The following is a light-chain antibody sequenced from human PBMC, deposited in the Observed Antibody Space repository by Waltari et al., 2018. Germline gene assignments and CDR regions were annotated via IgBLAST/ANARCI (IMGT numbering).Light chain of an antibody. J-gene: IGLJ2*01. CDR2: DDD. CDR3: QVWDSPSDPPEV. V-gene: IGLV3-21*02. Sequence: SHVLTQPPSVSVAPGQTARITCVGNHLGSKSVHWYQQKPGQAPVLVVYDDDDRPSGIPERFSGSNSGNTATLTIIRVEAGDEADYFWQVWDSPSDPPEVFGGGTKLTVL. CDR1: HLGSKS.